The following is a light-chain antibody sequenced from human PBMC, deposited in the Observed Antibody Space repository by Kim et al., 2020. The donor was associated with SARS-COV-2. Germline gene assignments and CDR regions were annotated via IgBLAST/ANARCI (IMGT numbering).Light chain of an antibody. CDR3: SSYTSSSTVV. J-gene: IGLJ2*01. V-gene: IGLV2-14*04. Sequence: GQSITIAYTGTSSDVGGYNYVSWYQQHPGKAPKLMIYDVSKRPSGVSNRFSGSKSGNTASLTISGLQAEDEADYYCSSYTSSSTVVFGGGTQLTVL. CDR2: DVS. CDR1: SSDVGGYNY.